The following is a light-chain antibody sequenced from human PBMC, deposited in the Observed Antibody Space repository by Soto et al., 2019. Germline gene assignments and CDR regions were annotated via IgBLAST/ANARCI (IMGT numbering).Light chain of an antibody. Sequence: EIVLTQSPGALSLSPGERATLSCRASQSVSSSYLAWYQQKPGQAPRLLIYAASSRATGIPDRFSGSGSGTDXTLTISRLEXXDFAVYYCQQFGSSSYTFGQGTKLEIK. CDR3: QQFGSSSYT. CDR2: AAS. V-gene: IGKV3-20*01. J-gene: IGKJ2*01. CDR1: QSVSSSY.